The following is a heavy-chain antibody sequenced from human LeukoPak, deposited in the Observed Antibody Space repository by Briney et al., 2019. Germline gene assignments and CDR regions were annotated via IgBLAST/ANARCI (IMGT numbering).Heavy chain of an antibody. CDR1: GGFISINTHY. J-gene: IGHJ4*02. D-gene: IGHD1-26*01. Sequence: KSSETLSLTCSLSGGFISINTHYWGWIRQTPGKGPEWIGSVFYSGTTYFNPSLNGRLTISVDTSKNQFSLKLRSVTAADTAVYYCVRSVGRGFNFDNWGQGTLVIVSS. CDR3: VRSVGRGFNFDN. CDR2: VFYSGTT. V-gene: IGHV4-39*01.